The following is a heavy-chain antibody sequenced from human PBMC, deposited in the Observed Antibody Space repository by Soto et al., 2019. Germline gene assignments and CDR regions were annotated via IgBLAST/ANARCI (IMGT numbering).Heavy chain of an antibody. V-gene: IGHV4-4*07. Sequence: LSLTCTVSGISIDNYYCSWIRQSAGKGLEWIGRIYSSGTTNYNPSLKSRVTMSVDMSKSQFSLNVRPVTAADTAVYYCVRDVGGSGWFAPWGQGTLVTVSS. CDR2: IYSSGTT. CDR1: GISIDNYY. J-gene: IGHJ5*02. CDR3: VRDVGGSGWFAP.